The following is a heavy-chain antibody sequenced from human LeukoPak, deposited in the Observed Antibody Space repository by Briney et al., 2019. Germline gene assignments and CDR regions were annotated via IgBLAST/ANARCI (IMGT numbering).Heavy chain of an antibody. J-gene: IGHJ4*02. CDR3: ARVLWFGELWGFDY. D-gene: IGHD3-10*01. CDR2: IYTSGST. V-gene: IGHV4-4*07. Sequence: TSETLSLTCTVSGGSISIYYWSWIRQPAGKGLEWIGRIYTSGSTNYNPSLKSRVTISVDKSKNQFSLKLSYVTAADTAVYYCARVLWFGELWGFDYWGQGTLVTVSS. CDR1: GGSISIYY.